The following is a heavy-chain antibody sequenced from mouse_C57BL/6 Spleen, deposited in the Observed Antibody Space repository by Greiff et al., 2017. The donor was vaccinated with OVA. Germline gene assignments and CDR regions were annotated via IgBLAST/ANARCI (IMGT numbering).Heavy chain of an antibody. J-gene: IGHJ1*03. D-gene: IGHD1-1*01. CDR3: ARSRITTVVATRYFDV. V-gene: IGHV8-12*01. Sequence: QVQLKESGPGILQSSQTLSLSCSSSGFSLSTSGMGVSWIRQPSGKGLEWLAHIYWDDDKRYNPSLKSRLTISKDTSRNQVFLKITSVDTADTATYCCARSRITTVVATRYFDVWGTGTTVTVSS. CDR2: IYWDDDK. CDR1: GFSLSTSGMG.